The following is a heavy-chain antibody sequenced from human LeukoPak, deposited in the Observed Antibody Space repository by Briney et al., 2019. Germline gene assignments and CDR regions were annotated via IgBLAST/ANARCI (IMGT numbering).Heavy chain of an antibody. CDR3: AKDLTSNYYDSSGYYSDAFDI. Sequence: GGSLRLSCSASGFIFTTYAMNWGRQAPGEGLEWVSSITSGVTDTYYADSVKGRFTISRDNSKNTLYLQMNSLRAEDTPVYYCAKDLTSNYYDSSGYYSDAFDIWGQGTMVTVSP. J-gene: IGHJ3*02. CDR1: GFIFTTYA. CDR2: ITSGVTDT. V-gene: IGHV3-NL1*01. D-gene: IGHD3-22*01.